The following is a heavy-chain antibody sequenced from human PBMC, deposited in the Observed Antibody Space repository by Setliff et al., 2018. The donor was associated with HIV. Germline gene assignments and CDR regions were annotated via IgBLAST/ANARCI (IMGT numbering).Heavy chain of an antibody. CDR1: GGSISSYY. CDR3: ARLGDYDSSGYSWFDY. D-gene: IGHD3-22*01. V-gene: IGHV4-59*01. CDR2: IYYSGNT. J-gene: IGHJ4*02. Sequence: SETLSLTCTVSGGSISSYYWSWIRQPPGKGLEWIGWIYYSGNTRYNPSLKSRVTISLDTSKNQFSLMLSSVTAADTAVYYCARLGDYDSSGYSWFDYWGQGTLVTVSS.